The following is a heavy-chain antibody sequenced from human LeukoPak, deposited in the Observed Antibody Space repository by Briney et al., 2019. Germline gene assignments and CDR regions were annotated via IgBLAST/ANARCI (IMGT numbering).Heavy chain of an antibody. CDR2: IQYDGSLK. V-gene: IGHV3-30*02. Sequence: PGGSLRLSCAASGFTFSNYGIHWVRQAPGKGLEWVAFIQYDGSLKCHADSVKGRFTISRDNSQNTLYLQMNSLRAEDTAVYYCARDYGSGSYSFDYWGQGTLVTVSS. D-gene: IGHD3-10*01. CDR3: ARDYGSGSYSFDY. CDR1: GFTFSNYG. J-gene: IGHJ4*02.